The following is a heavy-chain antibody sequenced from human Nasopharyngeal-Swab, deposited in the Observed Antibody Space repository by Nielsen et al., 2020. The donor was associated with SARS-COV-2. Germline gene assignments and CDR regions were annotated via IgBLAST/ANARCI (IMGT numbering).Heavy chain of an antibody. D-gene: IGHD3-22*01. CDR3: ARDLDGPYYYDSSGFPDY. CDR1: GFTFSSYG. Sequence: GESLKISCAASGFTFSSYGMHWVRQAPGKGLEWVAVIWYDGSNKYYADSVKGRFTISRDNSKNTLYLQMNSLRAEDTVVYYCARDLDGPYYYDSSGFPDYWGQGTLVTVSS. V-gene: IGHV3-33*01. CDR2: IWYDGSNK. J-gene: IGHJ4*02.